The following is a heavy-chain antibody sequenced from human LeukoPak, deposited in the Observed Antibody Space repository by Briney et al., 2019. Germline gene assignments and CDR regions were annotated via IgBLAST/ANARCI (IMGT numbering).Heavy chain of an antibody. Sequence: GGSLRLSCAASGFTFSSYSMNWVRQAPGKGLEWVSSISSSSSYIYYADSVKGRFTISRDNAKNSLYLQMNSLRAEDTAVYYCAKAPVTTCSGAYCYPFDYWSQGTLVTVSS. V-gene: IGHV3-21*01. CDR3: AKAPVTTCSGAYCYPFDY. J-gene: IGHJ4*02. D-gene: IGHD2-15*01. CDR1: GFTFSSYS. CDR2: ISSSSSYI.